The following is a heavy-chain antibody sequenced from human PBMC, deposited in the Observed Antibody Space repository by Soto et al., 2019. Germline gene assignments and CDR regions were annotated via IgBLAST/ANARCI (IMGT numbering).Heavy chain of an antibody. Sequence: GASVKVSCKASGYPFTTYHLHWVRQAPGQGLEWMGIVYVTGTGTRSAQKFQGRLTMTRDRSTSTVYMELSSLRSEDTAVYYCARSPQYSSGWNGGFDYWGQGTLVTVSS. V-gene: IGHV1-46*01. D-gene: IGHD6-19*01. J-gene: IGHJ4*02. CDR1: GYPFTTYH. CDR2: VYVTGTGT. CDR3: ARSPQYSSGWNGGFDY.